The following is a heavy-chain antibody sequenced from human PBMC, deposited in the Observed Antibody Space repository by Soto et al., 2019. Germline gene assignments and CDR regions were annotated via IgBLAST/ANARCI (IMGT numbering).Heavy chain of an antibody. Sequence: SETRSLTCTVSGGSISSGDYYWSWIRQPPGKGLEWIGYIYYSGSTYYNPSLKSRVTISVDTSKNQFSLKLSSVTAADTAVYYCARDKGTYYDFWSAYYTPYYGMDVWGQGTTVT. J-gene: IGHJ6*02. CDR2: IYYSGST. V-gene: IGHV4-30-4*01. CDR3: ARDKGTYYDFWSAYYTPYYGMDV. CDR1: GGSISSGDYY. D-gene: IGHD3-3*01.